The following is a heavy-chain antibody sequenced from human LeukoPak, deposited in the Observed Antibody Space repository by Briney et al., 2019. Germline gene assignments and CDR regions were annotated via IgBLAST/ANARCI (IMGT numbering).Heavy chain of an antibody. D-gene: IGHD3-9*01. V-gene: IGHV4-39*01. Sequence: SQTLSLTCTVSGGSISSSSYYWGWIRQPPGKGLEWIGSIYYSGSTYYNPSLKSRVTISVDTSKNQFSLKLSSVTAADTAVYYCARHPWGRYGGWFDPWGQGTLVTVSS. CDR1: GGSISSSSYY. J-gene: IGHJ5*02. CDR3: ARHPWGRYGGWFDP. CDR2: IYYSGST.